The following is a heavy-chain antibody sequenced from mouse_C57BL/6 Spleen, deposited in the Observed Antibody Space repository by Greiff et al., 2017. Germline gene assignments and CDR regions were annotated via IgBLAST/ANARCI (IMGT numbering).Heavy chain of an antibody. CDR1: GYTFTSYW. Sequence: QVQLQQPGAELVRPGSSVKLSCKASGYTFTSYWMDWVKQRPGQGLEWIGNIYPSDSGTHYNQKFKDKATLTVDKSSSTAYMHLSSLTSEDSAVYYCARQGWSFDYWGQGTTLTVSS. J-gene: IGHJ2*01. D-gene: IGHD2-3*01. V-gene: IGHV1-61*01. CDR2: IYPSDSGT. CDR3: ARQGWSFDY.